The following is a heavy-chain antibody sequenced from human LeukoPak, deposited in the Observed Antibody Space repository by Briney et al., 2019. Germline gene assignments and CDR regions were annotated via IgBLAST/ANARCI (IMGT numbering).Heavy chain of an antibody. J-gene: IGHJ2*01. CDR2: IRQDGGEI. CDR3: ARADLEWYLDL. Sequence: GGSLRLSCTGSGFMFNAYWMSWVRKAPGMGLEWVGKIRQDGGEIFYVDSVRGRFTISRDNAKSSLYLQLNSLRVEDTAIYYCARADLEWYLDLWGRGTLVTVSS. CDR1: GFMFNAYW. V-gene: IGHV3-7*01.